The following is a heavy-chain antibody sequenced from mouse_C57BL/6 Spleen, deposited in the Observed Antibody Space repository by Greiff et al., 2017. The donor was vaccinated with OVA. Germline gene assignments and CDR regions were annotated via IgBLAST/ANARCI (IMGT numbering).Heavy chain of an antibody. Sequence: DVHLVESGGGLVQPKGSLKLSCAASGFSFNTYAMNWVRQAPGKGLEWVARIRSKSNNYATYYADSVKDRFTISRDDSESMLYLQMNNLKTEDTAMYYCVRHYNYAMDYWGQGTSVTVSS. J-gene: IGHJ4*01. CDR1: GFSFNTYA. V-gene: IGHV10-1*01. CDR3: VRHYNYAMDY. D-gene: IGHD2-12*01. CDR2: IRSKSNNYAT.